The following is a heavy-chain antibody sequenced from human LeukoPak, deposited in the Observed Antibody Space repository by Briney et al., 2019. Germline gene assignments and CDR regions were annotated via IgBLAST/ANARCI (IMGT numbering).Heavy chain of an antibody. CDR2: IYSGGST. V-gene: IGHV3-66*02. J-gene: IGHJ4*02. D-gene: IGHD3-3*01. Sequence: GGSLRLSCAASGFTFSSYWMSWVRQAPGKGLEWVSVIYSGGSTYYADSVKGRFTISRDNSKNTLYLQMNSLRAEDTAVYYCARVGGRGYDFWSGYYGVPTDFDYWGQGTLVTVSS. CDR1: GFTFSSYW. CDR3: ARVGGRGYDFWSGYYGVPTDFDY.